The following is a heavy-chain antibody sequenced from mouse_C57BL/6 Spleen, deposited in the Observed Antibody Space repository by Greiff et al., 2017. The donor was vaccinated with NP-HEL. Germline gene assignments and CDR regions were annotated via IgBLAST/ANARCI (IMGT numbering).Heavy chain of an antibody. V-gene: IGHV3-1*01. Sequence: VQLQESGPGMVKPSQSLSLTCTVTGYSITSGYDWHWIRHFPGNKLEWMGYISYSGSTNYNPSLKSRISITHDTSKNHFFLKLNSVTTEDTATYYCARDRTGTPFAYWGQGTLVTVSA. D-gene: IGHD4-1*01. CDR1: GYSITSGYD. CDR2: ISYSGST. J-gene: IGHJ3*01. CDR3: ARDRTGTPFAY.